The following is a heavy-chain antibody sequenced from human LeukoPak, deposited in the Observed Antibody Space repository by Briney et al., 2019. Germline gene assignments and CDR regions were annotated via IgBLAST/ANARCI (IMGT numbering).Heavy chain of an antibody. CDR2: IYHSGST. J-gene: IGHJ4*02. CDR1: GYSISSGYY. V-gene: IGHV4-38-2*01. CDR3: ARSSFPYSSSSQYFDY. D-gene: IGHD6-13*01. Sequence: SETLSLTCAVSGYSISSGYYWGWIRQPPGKGLEWIGSIYHSGSTYYNPSLKSRVTISVDTSKNQSSLKLSSVTAADTAVYYCARSSFPYSSSSQYFDYWGQGTLVTVSS.